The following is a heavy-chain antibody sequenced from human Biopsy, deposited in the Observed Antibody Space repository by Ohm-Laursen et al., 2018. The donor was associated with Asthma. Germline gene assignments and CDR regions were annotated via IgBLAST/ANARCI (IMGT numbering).Heavy chain of an antibody. V-gene: IGHV4-30-4*01. CDR1: GGSISSGAYY. CDR3: ARRGGVRRYFDY. D-gene: IGHD3-16*01. CDR2: IYYIGST. J-gene: IGHJ4*02. Sequence: SQTLSLTCTVSGGSISSGAYYWSWVRQPPGKGLEWIGYIYYIGSTYYNPSLKIRVAISLDTSKNQFSLKLSSVTAADTAVYFCARRGGVRRYFDYWGQGTLVTVSS.